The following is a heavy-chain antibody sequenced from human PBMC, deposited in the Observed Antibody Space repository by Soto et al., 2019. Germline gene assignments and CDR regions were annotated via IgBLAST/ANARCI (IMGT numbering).Heavy chain of an antibody. CDR2: INGVGTT. CDR3: AKGVLRAQYSFEY. D-gene: IGHD4-17*01. CDR1: GFTFSTYA. V-gene: IGHV3-23*01. J-gene: IGHJ4*02. Sequence: GGSLRLSCAASGFTFSTYAMSWIRQTPGKGLEWVSSINGVGTTFYADSVQGRFSISRDNYKNTLFLQLNYLTAEDTAVYYCAKGVLRAQYSFEYWGQGALVTVSS.